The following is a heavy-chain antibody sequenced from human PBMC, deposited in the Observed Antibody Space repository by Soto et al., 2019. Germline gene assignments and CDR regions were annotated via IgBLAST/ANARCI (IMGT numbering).Heavy chain of an antibody. Sequence: QVQLQQSGPGLVKPSQTLSLTCTVSGDSISSDYYHWTWSRQPPGKGLEWIGYIHHSGSSLYNPSLKSRVTISVDTSKDQFSLHLPSVTAADTAVYFCARDDDGGDSLDVWGQGTTVTVSS. CDR1: GDSISSDYYH. D-gene: IGHD2-21*02. J-gene: IGHJ6*02. V-gene: IGHV4-30-4*08. CDR2: IHHSGSS. CDR3: ARDDDGGDSLDV.